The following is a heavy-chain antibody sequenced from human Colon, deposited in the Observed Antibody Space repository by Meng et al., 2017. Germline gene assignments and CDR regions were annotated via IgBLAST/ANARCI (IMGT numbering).Heavy chain of an antibody. Sequence: GGSLRLSCAGSGFTFSRFWMHWVRQAPGKGLVWVSRINPGGTITNYADSVKGRFTISRDNAKNTLYLQMNSLRAEDTAVYYCGRDSFGPEDDWGQGTLVTVSS. CDR1: GFTFSRFW. D-gene: IGHD3-16*01. CDR2: INPGGTIT. V-gene: IGHV3-74*01. CDR3: GRDSFGPEDD. J-gene: IGHJ4*02.